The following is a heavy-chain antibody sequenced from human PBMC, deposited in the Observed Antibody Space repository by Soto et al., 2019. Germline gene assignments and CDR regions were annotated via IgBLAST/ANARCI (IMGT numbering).Heavy chain of an antibody. Sequence: GGSLRLSCAASGFTFSSYAMSWVRQAPGKGLEWVSSISDNGDTTYYADSVKGRFTISRDNSKNTLSLQMDSLRAEDTAVYYCGRGSHNVLVTAIRPRWDDCWGQGTLVTVSS. D-gene: IGHD2-21*02. CDR1: GFTFSSYA. J-gene: IGHJ4*02. CDR3: GRGSHNVLVTAIRPRWDDC. CDR2: ISDNGDTT. V-gene: IGHV3-23*01.